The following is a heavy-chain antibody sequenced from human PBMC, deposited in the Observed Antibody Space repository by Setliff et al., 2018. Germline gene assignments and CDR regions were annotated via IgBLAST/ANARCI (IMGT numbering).Heavy chain of an antibody. D-gene: IGHD3-3*01. V-gene: IGHV3-66*03. CDR2: INSSGSI. CDR1: GFAFSSSS. J-gene: IGHJ4*02. CDR3: ARDSRVTVNYNFWSGQLDN. Sequence: GGSLRLSCAASGFAFSSSSMTWVRQAPGKGLEWVSAINSSGSISYADSVKGRFTISRDNAKNSLYLQMNSLRGEDTAVYFCARDSRVTVNYNFWSGQLDNWGQGALVTVSS.